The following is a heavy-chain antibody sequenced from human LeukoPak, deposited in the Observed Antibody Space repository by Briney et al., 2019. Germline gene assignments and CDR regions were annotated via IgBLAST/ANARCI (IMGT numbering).Heavy chain of an antibody. J-gene: IGHJ6*03. CDR1: GGSFSGYY. Sequence: PSETLSLTCAVYGGSFSGYYWSWIRQPPGKGLEWIGEINHSGSTNYNASLKSRVTISVDTSKNQLSLKLSSVTAADTAVYYCAGLNGGWIYYYYYMDVWGKGTTVTVSS. V-gene: IGHV4-34*01. CDR3: AGLNGGWIYYYYYMDV. D-gene: IGHD5-12*01. CDR2: INHSGST.